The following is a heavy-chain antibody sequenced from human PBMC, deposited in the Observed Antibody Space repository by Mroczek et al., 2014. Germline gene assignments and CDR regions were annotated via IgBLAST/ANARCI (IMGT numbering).Heavy chain of an antibody. CDR1: GGSISSGDYY. V-gene: IGHV4-30-4*01. Sequence: QVQLVESGPGLVKPSQTLSLTCTVSGGSISSGDYYWSWIRQPPGKGLEWIGYIYYSGSTYYNPSLKSRVTISVDTSKNQFSLKLSSVTAADTAVYYCAGPSGIAVAGDYYYYMDVWGKGTTVTVSS. CDR2: IYYSGST. CDR3: AGPSGIAVAGDYYYYMDV. J-gene: IGHJ6*03. D-gene: IGHD6-19*01.